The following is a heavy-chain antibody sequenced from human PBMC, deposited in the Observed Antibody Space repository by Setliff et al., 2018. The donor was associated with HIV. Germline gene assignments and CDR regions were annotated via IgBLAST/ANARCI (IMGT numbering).Heavy chain of an antibody. CDR2: IQYGDIS. CDR3: ARSGYTSGFYWVFGAFGV. J-gene: IGHJ3*01. Sequence: SETLSLTCTVSGGSISNYYWTWIRQPPGKGPERIASIQYGDISHYNPSLQSRVTISVDTSTKKFSLYLSSVNETDTAVYYCARSGYTSGFYWVFGAFGVWGQGKMVTVSS. D-gene: IGHD3-22*01. CDR1: GGSISNYY. V-gene: IGHV4-59*01.